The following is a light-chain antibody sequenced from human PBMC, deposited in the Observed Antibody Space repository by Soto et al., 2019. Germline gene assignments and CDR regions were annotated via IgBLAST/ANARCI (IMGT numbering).Light chain of an antibody. CDR2: EVT. Sequence: QSALTQPPSASGSPGQSVTISCTGTSSDVGNYNFVSWYQQHPGKAPKLMIFEVTKRPSGVPHRFSGSKSGNRASLTVSGLQPEDEADYYCSSYSGSNDLVFGGGTKVTVL. CDR1: SSDVGNYNF. J-gene: IGLJ3*02. V-gene: IGLV2-8*01. CDR3: SSYSGSNDLV.